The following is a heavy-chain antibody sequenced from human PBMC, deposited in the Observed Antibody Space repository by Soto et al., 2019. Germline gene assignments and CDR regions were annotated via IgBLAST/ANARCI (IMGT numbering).Heavy chain of an antibody. J-gene: IGHJ4*02. Sequence: ASVEVSCKASGYSFTSLDINWVRQTAGQGLEWMGWMEPSTGRTGYAQKFQGRVTMTRDTSINTAYMELTTLTSDDTAFYYCARGVSAGVDYWGQGTLVTVSS. CDR2: MEPSTGRT. CDR1: GYSFTSLD. CDR3: ARGVSAGVDY. V-gene: IGHV1-8*01. D-gene: IGHD1-26*01.